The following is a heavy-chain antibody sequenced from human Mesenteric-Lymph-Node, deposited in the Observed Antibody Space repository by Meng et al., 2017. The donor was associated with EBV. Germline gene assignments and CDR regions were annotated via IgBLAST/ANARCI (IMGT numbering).Heavy chain of an antibody. CDR2: ISPYSGKT. J-gene: IGHJ5*02. V-gene: IGHV1-18*01. Sequence: VKLQQCGPGGKKPGASVKVSCKTSGYSFTTYGISWVRQAPGQGLEWMGWISPYSGKTEYAQKFQGRVIMTRDTSTSTVYMELRSLTSDDTAMYYCAREGEEGNWFDPWGQGTLVTVSS. CDR3: AREGEEGNWFDP. D-gene: IGHD3-16*01. CDR1: GYSFTTYG.